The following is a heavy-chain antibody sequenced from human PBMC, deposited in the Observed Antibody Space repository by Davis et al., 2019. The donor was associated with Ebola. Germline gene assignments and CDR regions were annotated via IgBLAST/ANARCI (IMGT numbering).Heavy chain of an antibody. CDR1: GYTFTSYY. V-gene: IGHV1-46*03. J-gene: IGHJ6*02. CDR3: ARGAGGLKNYYGMDV. Sequence: ASVKVSCKASGYTFTSYYMHWVRQAPGQGLEWMGIVNPSGGSTADAQKFQGRVTMTRDTSTSTVYMELSSLRSEDTAVYYCARGAGGLKNYYGMDVWGQGTTVTVSS. CDR2: VNPSGGST. D-gene: IGHD3-16*01.